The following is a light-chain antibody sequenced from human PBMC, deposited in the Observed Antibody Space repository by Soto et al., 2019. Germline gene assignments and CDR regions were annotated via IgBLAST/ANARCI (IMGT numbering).Light chain of an antibody. J-gene: IGKJ2*01. CDR1: QNVDKW. CDR3: LQYKSYSDMYT. Sequence: DIQMTQSPSTLSASVGDRVTITCRASQNVDKWLAWHQQKPGKAPKLLIYEASKLDSGVPSRFSGSRSGTEFTLTISCLQPDDFATYYCLQYKSYSDMYTFRQGTKVEI. V-gene: IGKV1-5*03. CDR2: EAS.